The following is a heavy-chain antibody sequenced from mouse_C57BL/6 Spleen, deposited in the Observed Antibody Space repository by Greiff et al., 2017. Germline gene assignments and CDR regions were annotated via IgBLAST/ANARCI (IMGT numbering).Heavy chain of an antibody. CDR2: IDPANGNT. CDR1: GFNIKNTY. D-gene: IGHD1-1*01. V-gene: IGHV14-3*01. J-gene: IGHJ2*01. Sequence: EVKVVESVAELVRPGASVKLSCTASGFNIKNTYMHWVKQRPEQGLAWIGRIDPANGNTKYDPKFKGKATRTADTSSSTAYLQLSSLTSEDSAIYYCARREVYYVSSLAYWGQGTLLTVSS. CDR3: ARREVYYVSSLAY.